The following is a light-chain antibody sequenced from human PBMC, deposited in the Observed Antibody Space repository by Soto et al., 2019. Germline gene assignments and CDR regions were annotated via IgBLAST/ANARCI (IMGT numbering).Light chain of an antibody. J-gene: IGLJ2*01. V-gene: IGLV1-44*01. CDR3: AAWDGSLNHIL. CDR1: SSNMGTNT. Sequence: QCVLTQPPSASGTPGQRVTISCSGSSSNMGTNTVNWYQQLPRAAPKLLIYSDNQRPSGVPDRFSGSKSGTSASLAITGLQSEDEADYYCAAWDGSLNHILFGGGTKVTVL. CDR2: SDN.